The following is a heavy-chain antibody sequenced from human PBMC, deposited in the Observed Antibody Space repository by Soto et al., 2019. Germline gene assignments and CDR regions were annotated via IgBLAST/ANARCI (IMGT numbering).Heavy chain of an antibody. CDR2: TSYDGSKK. V-gene: IGHV3-30*18. CDR1: GFTFSNYG. D-gene: IGHD6-6*01. J-gene: IGHJ6*02. Sequence: QVHLVESGGGVVQPGRSLRLSCAASGFTFSNYGMHWVRQAPGKGLEWVAVTSYDGSKKYYGDSLKGRFTISRDNSNNMLNLQMNSLRDEDTAVYFCAKDRVAARSLGHFYTLDVWGQGTTVTVSS. CDR3: AKDRVAARSLGHFYTLDV.